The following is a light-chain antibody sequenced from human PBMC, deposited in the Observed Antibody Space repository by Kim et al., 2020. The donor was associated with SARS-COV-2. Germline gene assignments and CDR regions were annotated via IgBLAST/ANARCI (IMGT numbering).Light chain of an antibody. CDR2: GGS. CDR3: LQHNTYPIT. CDR1: QDSRDD. J-gene: IGKJ5*01. V-gene: IGKV1-17*01. Sequence: VGDRGAGAGGGRQDSRDDLGGEQQEPGGAPRRLVEGGSSLQRGVPSRFSGSGSGTEFTLTISSLQPEDFATYFCLQHNTYPITFGQGTRLEIK.